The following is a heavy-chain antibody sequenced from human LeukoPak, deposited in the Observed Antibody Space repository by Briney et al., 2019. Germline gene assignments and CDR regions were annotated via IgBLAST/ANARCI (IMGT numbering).Heavy chain of an antibody. CDR3: ARLRYVGSGYPFDY. D-gene: IGHD3-22*01. Sequence: ASVTVSCKASGYTFTHYYMHWVRQAPGQGLEWMGWINPSSGGKNYPHSFQGRLTMARDTSITTAFMELSELTSDDTAGYSLARLRYVGSGYPFDYWGQGTLVSVS. CDR2: INPSSGGK. J-gene: IGHJ4*02. CDR1: GYTFTHYY. V-gene: IGHV1-2*02.